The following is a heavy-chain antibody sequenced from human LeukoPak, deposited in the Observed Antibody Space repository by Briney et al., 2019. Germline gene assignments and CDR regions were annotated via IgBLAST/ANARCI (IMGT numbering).Heavy chain of an antibody. CDR3: ARTRGYSGYVGY. CDR1: GFTFSSYS. J-gene: IGHJ4*02. V-gene: IGHV3-21*01. Sequence: GGSLRLSCAAYGFTFSSYSMNWVRQAPGKGLEWVSSINNSSSYIYYADSVKGRLTTSRDNAKNSLYLQMNSLRAEDTTVYYCARTRGYSGYVGYWGQGTLVTVSS. D-gene: IGHD5-12*01. CDR2: INNSSSYI.